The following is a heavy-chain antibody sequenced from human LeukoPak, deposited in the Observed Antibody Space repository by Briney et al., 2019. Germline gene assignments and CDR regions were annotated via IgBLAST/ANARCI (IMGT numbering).Heavy chain of an antibody. Sequence: GGSLRLSCAASKFSFSSNYMSWVRQAPGKGLEWVSVTYAGGSTYYADSVKGRFTISRDNSKNTLYLEMNSLRAEDTAVYYCGGGGWYYFHYRGQGTLVTVSS. CDR3: GGGGWYYFHY. CDR1: KFSFSSNY. CDR2: TYAGGST. D-gene: IGHD2-15*01. V-gene: IGHV3-53*01. J-gene: IGHJ4*02.